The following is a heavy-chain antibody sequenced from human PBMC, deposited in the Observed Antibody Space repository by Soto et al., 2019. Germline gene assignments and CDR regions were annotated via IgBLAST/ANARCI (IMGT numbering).Heavy chain of an antibody. J-gene: IGHJ5*02. CDR3: AIHGWFGELLGYNWFDP. V-gene: IGHV4-59*12. CDR2: VYYSGST. D-gene: IGHD3-10*01. Sequence: PSETLSLTCIVSGGSISSYYCSWIRQPPGKGLEWIGYVYYSGSTDYNPSLKSRVTISVDKSKNQFSLKLSSVTAADTAVYYCAIHGWFGELLGYNWFDPWGQGTLVTVSS. CDR1: GGSISSYY.